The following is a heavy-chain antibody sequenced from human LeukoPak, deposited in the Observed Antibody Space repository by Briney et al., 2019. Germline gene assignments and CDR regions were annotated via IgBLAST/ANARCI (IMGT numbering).Heavy chain of an antibody. CDR2: IWYDGSNK. V-gene: IGHV3-33*08. CDR3: ASPLKNTVTTYYYYYMDV. J-gene: IGHJ6*03. D-gene: IGHD4-17*01. Sequence: GGSLRLSCAASGFTFSSYGMHWVRQAPGKGLEWVAVIWYDGSNKYYADSVKGRFTISRDNSKNTLYLQMNSLRAEDTAVYYCASPLKNTVTTYYYYYMDVWGKGTTVTVSS. CDR1: GFTFSSYG.